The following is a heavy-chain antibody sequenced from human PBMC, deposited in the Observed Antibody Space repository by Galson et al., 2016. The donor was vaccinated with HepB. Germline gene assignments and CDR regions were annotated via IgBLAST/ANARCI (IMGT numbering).Heavy chain of an antibody. CDR2: ISYDGSKK. CDR3: ARDGAVGVNFPGYFDS. D-gene: IGHD1-26*01. CDR1: GFTFRSHA. V-gene: IGHV3-30-3*01. Sequence: SLRLSCAASGFTFRSHAMHWVRQAPGKGLEWVALISYDGSKKYYADSVKGRFTISRDNSKKSLHLQMNSLRTEDTAVYYCARDGAVGVNFPGYFDSWGQGTLVTVSS. J-gene: IGHJ4*02.